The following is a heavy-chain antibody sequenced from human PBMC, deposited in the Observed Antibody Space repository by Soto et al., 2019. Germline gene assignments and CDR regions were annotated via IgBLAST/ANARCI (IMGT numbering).Heavy chain of an antibody. J-gene: IGHJ5*02. D-gene: IGHD4-17*01. CDR3: ASGITYGDDSRWPDP. CDR2: INPNSGNT. Sequence: QVQLVQSGAEVKKPGASVKVSCKASGYIFTNYDINWVRQATGQGLEYLGWINPNSGNTGYVQKFKGRVTMNSNTAIKTAYIALNRLRAEDTAVYYCASGITYGDDSRWPDPWGQGTLVTVSS. CDR1: GYIFTNYD. V-gene: IGHV1-8*01.